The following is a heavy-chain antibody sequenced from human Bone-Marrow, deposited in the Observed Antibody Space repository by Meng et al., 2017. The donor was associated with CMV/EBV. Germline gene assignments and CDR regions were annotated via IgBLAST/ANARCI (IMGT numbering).Heavy chain of an antibody. CDR3: ARDAHSSGYYMGGFFDYYYYGMDV. CDR2: IYYSGST. Sequence: SETLSLTCTVSGGSVSSGSYYWSWIRQPPGKGLEWIGYIYYSGSTNYNPSLKSRVTISVDTSKNQFSLKLSSVTAADTAVYYCARDAHSSGYYMGGFFDYYYYGMDVWGQGTTVTVSS. V-gene: IGHV4-61*01. J-gene: IGHJ6*02. CDR1: GGSVSSGSYY. D-gene: IGHD3-22*01.